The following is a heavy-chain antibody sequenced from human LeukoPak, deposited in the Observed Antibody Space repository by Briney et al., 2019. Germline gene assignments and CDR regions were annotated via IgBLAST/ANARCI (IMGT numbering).Heavy chain of an antibody. D-gene: IGHD5-18*01. Sequence: GGSLRLSCAASGFTFNIYAMNWVRQAPGKGLEWVAAISGSGVSTRDADSVRGRFTISRDNSKNTLYLQMSSLRAEDTAVYYCAKDHMSSPVTYGYSFDSWGQGTLVTVSS. V-gene: IGHV3-23*01. CDR2: ISGSGVST. J-gene: IGHJ4*02. CDR1: GFTFNIYA. CDR3: AKDHMSSPVTYGYSFDS.